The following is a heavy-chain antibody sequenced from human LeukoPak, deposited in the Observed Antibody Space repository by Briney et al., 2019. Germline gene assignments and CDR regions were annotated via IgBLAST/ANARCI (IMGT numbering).Heavy chain of an antibody. D-gene: IGHD3-22*01. Sequence: VGSLKLFCATPGFTLCRFAMRRVRPGPGKGLELVLAFSGRGGSTYYAGTVKGGFIISRDNSKNTLYVQMNSLRAEGAAVYYCAKGAYDRSGYYYNYYFDYWGQGTVVTVSS. V-gene: IGHV3-23*01. CDR1: GFTLCRFA. CDR3: AKGAYDRSGYYYNYYFDY. CDR2: FSGRGGST. J-gene: IGHJ4*02.